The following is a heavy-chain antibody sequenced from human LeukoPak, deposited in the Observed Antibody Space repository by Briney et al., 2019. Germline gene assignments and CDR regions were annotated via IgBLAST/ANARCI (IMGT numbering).Heavy chain of an antibody. J-gene: IGHJ5*02. CDR2: IIPIFGTA. CDR1: GGTFSSYA. CDR3: ARHSMIVESLNWFDP. Sequence: ASVKVSCKASGGTFSSYAISWVRQAPGQGLEWMGGIIPIFGTANYAQKFQGRVTITADESTSTAYMELSSLRSEDTAVYYCARHSMIVESLNWFDPWGQGTLVTVSS. D-gene: IGHD3-22*01. V-gene: IGHV1-69*13.